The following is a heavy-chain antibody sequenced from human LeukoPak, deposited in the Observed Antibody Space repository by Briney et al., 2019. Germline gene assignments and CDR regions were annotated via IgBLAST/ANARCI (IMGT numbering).Heavy chain of an antibody. V-gene: IGHV1-8*01. J-gene: IGHJ4*02. CDR1: GYTLTSYD. D-gene: IGHD4-17*01. CDR3: ARWFYGDYADY. Sequence: ASVKVSCKASGYTLTSYDINWVRQATGQGLEWMGWMNPNSGRTGYAQNFQGRITITRNTSISTAYMELSSLRSEDTAVYYCARWFYGDYADYWGQGTLVTVSS. CDR2: MNPNSGRT.